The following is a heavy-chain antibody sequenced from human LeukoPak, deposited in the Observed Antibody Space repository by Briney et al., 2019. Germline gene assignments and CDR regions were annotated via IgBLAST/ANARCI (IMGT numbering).Heavy chain of an antibody. D-gene: IGHD3-10*01. CDR3: VRDRSPGYFDY. CDR2: ISSSHNNI. CDR1: GFTFSSYR. Sequence: GGSLRLSCAASGFTFSSYRMNWVRQAPGKGLDWVSSISSSHNNIYYADSVKGRFSISRDNAKNSLFLQMNSLRAEDTAAYYCVRDRSPGYFDYWGQGTLVTVSS. V-gene: IGHV3-21*01. J-gene: IGHJ4*02.